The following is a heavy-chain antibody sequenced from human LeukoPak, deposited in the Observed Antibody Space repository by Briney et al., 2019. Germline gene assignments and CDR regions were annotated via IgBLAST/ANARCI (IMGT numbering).Heavy chain of an antibody. CDR1: GVSISSYY. Sequence: SETLSLTCTVSGVSISSYYWSWIRQPPGKGLEWIGFIYDTGSTNYNPSLKSRVTMSVDTSKNQFSLKLTSVTAADTAVYYCARSIAVADPFDYWGQGTLVTVSS. V-gene: IGHV4-59*12. CDR2: IYDTGST. J-gene: IGHJ4*02. D-gene: IGHD6-19*01. CDR3: ARSIAVADPFDY.